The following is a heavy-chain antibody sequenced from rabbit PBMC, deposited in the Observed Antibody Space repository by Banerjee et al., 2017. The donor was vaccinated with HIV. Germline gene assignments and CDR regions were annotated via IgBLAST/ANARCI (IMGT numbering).Heavy chain of an antibody. CDR2: IGAGSGTT. CDR1: GFYFSSGYW. CDR3: ARDSYDDYGDSMGYNL. J-gene: IGHJ4*01. D-gene: IGHD2-1*01. Sequence: QWLVESGAGLVSPGASVTLTCTAYGFYFSSGYWICWIRPAPGKGLEWIGSIGAGSGTTYYATWAKGRFTISKTSSTTVALQMTSRTAAYTATCFWARDSYDDYGDSMGYNLWCPGTLVTVS. V-gene: IGHV1S40*01.